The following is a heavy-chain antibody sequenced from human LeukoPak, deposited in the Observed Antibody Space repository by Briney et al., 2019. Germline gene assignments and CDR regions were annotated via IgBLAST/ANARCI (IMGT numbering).Heavy chain of an antibody. J-gene: IGHJ6*03. CDR1: GFTFSSYS. CDR2: ISSRSSYI. V-gene: IGHV3-21*03. CDR3: ARVTMVRGVISYYYYYMDV. D-gene: IGHD3-10*01. Sequence: GGSLRLSCAASGFTFSSYSMNWVRQAPGKGLEWVSSISSRSSYIYYADSVKGRFTISRDNAKNSLYLQMNSLRAEDTAVYYCARVTMVRGVISYYYYYMDVWGKGTTVTVSS.